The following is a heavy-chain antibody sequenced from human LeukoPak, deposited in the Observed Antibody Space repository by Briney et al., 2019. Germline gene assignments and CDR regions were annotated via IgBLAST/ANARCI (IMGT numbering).Heavy chain of an antibody. V-gene: IGHV3-23*01. Sequence: GGSLRLSCAASRFTISDYYMTWIRQAPGKGLEWVSAISGSGGSTYYADSVKGRFTISRDNSKNTLYLQMNSLRAEDTAVYYCAKEDRYSSSSGQSSYYYYYMDVWGKGTTVTVSS. D-gene: IGHD6-6*01. J-gene: IGHJ6*03. CDR3: AKEDRYSSSSGQSSYYYYYMDV. CDR1: RFTISDYY. CDR2: ISGSGGST.